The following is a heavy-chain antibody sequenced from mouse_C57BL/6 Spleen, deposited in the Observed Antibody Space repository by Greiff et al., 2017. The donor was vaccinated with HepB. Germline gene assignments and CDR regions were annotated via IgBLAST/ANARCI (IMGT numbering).Heavy chain of an antibody. D-gene: IGHD2-4*01. Sequence: EVQLQQSGAELVRPGASVKLSCTASGFNIKDDYMHWVKQRPEQGLERIGWIDPENGDTEYASKFQGKATITADTSSNTAYLQLSSLTSEDTAVYYCTTCDYAFAYWGQGTLVTVSA. V-gene: IGHV14-4*01. CDR2: IDPENGDT. J-gene: IGHJ3*01. CDR1: GFNIKDDY. CDR3: TTCDYAFAY.